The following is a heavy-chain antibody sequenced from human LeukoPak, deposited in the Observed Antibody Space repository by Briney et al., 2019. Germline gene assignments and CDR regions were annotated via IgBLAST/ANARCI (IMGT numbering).Heavy chain of an antibody. CDR3: ARHGLGYCSGGSCYFPDY. CDR2: IYPGDSDT. CDR1: GYSFTSYW. V-gene: IGHV5-51*01. J-gene: IGHJ4*02. D-gene: IGHD2-15*01. Sequence: GESLKISCKGSGYSFTSYWIGWVRQMPGKGLEWMGIIYPGDSDTRYSPSFQGQVTISADKSISTAYLQWSSLKASDTAMYYCARHGLGYCSGGSCYFPDYWGQGTLVTVSS.